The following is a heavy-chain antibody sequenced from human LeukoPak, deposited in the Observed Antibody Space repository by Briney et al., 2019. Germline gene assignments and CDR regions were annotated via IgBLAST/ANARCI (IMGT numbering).Heavy chain of an antibody. V-gene: IGHV3-48*04. CDR2: ISSSSTTI. CDR1: GFTFSTYN. J-gene: IGHJ4*02. D-gene: IGHD5-18*01. Sequence: GGSLRLSCAASGFTFSTYNMNWVRQAPGKGLEWVSYISSSSTTIYYADSVKGRFTISRDNAKNSLYLQMNSLRAEDTAVYYCTRDRGSVVGYNYGSDYWGQGTLVTVSS. CDR3: TRDRGSVVGYNYGSDY.